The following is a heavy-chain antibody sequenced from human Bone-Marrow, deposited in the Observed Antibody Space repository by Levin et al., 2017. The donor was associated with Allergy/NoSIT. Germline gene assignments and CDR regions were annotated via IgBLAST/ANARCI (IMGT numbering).Heavy chain of an antibody. CDR3: ARAGTSASRWFDP. CDR1: GFTFTSYW. Sequence: PGESLKISCKGSGFTFTSYWIGWVRQMPGKGLEWMGIIYPGDSDTRYSPSFQGQVTISADKSISTAYLQWTSLRASDTAIYYCARAGTSASRWFDPWGQGTLVTVSS. CDR2: IYPGDSDT. D-gene: IGHD1-7*01. J-gene: IGHJ5*02. V-gene: IGHV5-51*01.